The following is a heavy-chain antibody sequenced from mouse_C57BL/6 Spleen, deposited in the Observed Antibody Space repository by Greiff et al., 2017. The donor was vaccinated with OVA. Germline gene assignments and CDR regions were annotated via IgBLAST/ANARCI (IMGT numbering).Heavy chain of an antibody. CDR1: GYTFTSYG. V-gene: IGHV1-81*01. Sequence: VQLQESGAELARPGASVKLSCKASGYTFTSYGISWVKQSTGQGLEWIGEIYPRSGNTYYNEKFKGKATLTADKSSSTAYMELRSLTSEDSAVYFCASYYYGSSAYFDYWGQGTTLTVSS. D-gene: IGHD1-1*01. CDR2: IYPRSGNT. CDR3: ASYYYGSSAYFDY. J-gene: IGHJ2*01.